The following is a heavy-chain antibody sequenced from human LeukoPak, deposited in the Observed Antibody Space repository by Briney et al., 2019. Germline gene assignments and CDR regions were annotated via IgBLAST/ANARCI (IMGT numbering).Heavy chain of an antibody. J-gene: IGHJ4*02. CDR1: GFIFSSYV. V-gene: IGHV3-7*03. D-gene: IGHD4-17*01. CDR2: TKQDGGDK. CDR3: ARGGGGDYGDYLRY. Sequence: GGSLRLSCEAPGFIFSSYVMGWVRQAPGKGLEWGANTKQDGGDKYYMDSVEGRFSISRDNSKNTVYLQMNSLRAEDTAVYYCARGGGGDYGDYLRYWGQGTLVTVSS.